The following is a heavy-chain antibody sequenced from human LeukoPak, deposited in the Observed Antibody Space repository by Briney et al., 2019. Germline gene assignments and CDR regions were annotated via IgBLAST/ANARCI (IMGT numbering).Heavy chain of an antibody. CDR2: TSYSEGT. J-gene: IGHJ4*02. V-gene: IGHV4-31*03. CDR3: ATADWESFYFDS. CDR1: GGSVSRGGYY. D-gene: IGHD1-26*01. Sequence: SETLSLTCTVSGGSVSRGGYYWNWIRQHPGKGLEWIGFTSYSEGTYYNPSLMSRITISVDRSQDQFSLKMRDVTAADTAVYFCATADWESFYFDSWGQGVLVAVSS.